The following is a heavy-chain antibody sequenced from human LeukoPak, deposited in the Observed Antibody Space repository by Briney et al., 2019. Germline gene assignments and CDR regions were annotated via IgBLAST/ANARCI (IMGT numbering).Heavy chain of an antibody. CDR2: IYYSGST. J-gene: IGHJ4*02. D-gene: IGHD3-22*01. Sequence: SETLSLTCTVSGGSISSSSYYWGWIRQPPGKGLEWIGSIYYSGSTYYNPSLKSRVTISVDTSKSQSSLKLSSVTAADTAVYYCARYYYYDSSGYFNYWGQGTLVTVSS. CDR1: GGSISSSSYY. CDR3: ARYYYYDSSGYFNY. V-gene: IGHV4-39*01.